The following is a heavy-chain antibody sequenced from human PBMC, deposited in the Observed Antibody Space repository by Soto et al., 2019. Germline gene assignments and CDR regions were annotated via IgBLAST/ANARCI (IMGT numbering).Heavy chain of an antibody. J-gene: IGHJ6*02. CDR1: GFTFDDYA. Sequence: GGSLRLSCAASGFTFDDYAMHWVRQAPGKGLEWVSGISWNSGSIGYADSVKGRFTISRDNAKNSLYLQMNSLRAEDTALYYCAKDFRPGYCSGGSCRSGMDVWGQGTTVTVS. D-gene: IGHD2-15*01. V-gene: IGHV3-9*01. CDR2: ISWNSGSI. CDR3: AKDFRPGYCSGGSCRSGMDV.